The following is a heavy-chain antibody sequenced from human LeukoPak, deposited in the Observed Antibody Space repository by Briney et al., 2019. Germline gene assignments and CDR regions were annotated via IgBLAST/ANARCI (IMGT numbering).Heavy chain of an antibody. J-gene: IGHJ4*02. V-gene: IGHV1-2*02. Sequence: ASVKVSCKGSGYTFTGYYIHWLRQAPGQGLEWMGWIAANSGDTNYAQKFRGRVIMTEDTATETAYMELRSLRSEDTAVYYCVAEVIEVTMGDYWGQGTLVTVSS. CDR2: IAANSGDT. CDR1: GYTFTGYY. D-gene: IGHD4-11*01. CDR3: VAEVIEVTMGDY.